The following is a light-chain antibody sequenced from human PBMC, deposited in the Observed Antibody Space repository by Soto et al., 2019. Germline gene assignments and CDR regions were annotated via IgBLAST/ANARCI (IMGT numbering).Light chain of an antibody. V-gene: IGKV3-20*01. Sequence: EVVLPQSPGTLSLSPGERATLSCRASQTVDSNYLAWYQQKPGQAPRIIIFGASGRATGIPDRFSGSGSGTDFTLTISRLEPEDFAVYYCQQYGSLSWTFGQGTKVAIK. CDR3: QQYGSLSWT. CDR1: QTVDSNY. J-gene: IGKJ1*01. CDR2: GAS.